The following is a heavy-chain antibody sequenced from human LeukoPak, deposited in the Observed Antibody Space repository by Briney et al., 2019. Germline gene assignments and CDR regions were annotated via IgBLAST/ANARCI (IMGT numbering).Heavy chain of an antibody. CDR3: VRVLSGRYSDY. V-gene: IGHV3-48*01. D-gene: IGHD2-15*01. CDR1: GFTFSSYG. CDR2: INRGSSTI. J-gene: IGHJ4*02. Sequence: GGSLRLSCVVSGFTFSSYGMNWVRQAPGKGLEWVSYINRGSSTIYYADSVRGRFIISRDNAKNSLYLQMKSLRVEDTAVYYCVRVLSGRYSDYWGQGTLVTVSS.